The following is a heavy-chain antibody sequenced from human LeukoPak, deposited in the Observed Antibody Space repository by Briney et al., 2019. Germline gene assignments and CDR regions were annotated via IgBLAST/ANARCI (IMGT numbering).Heavy chain of an antibody. J-gene: IGHJ3*01. D-gene: IGHD5-12*01. CDR2: ISNRAKRYTT. Sequence: GGSLRLSCAASGFRSSDQYIDWVRQAPGKGLEWVGRISNRAKRYTTEYATSVKGRFTISRDDSRDSLYLQMNDLKTEDTAVYHCTRGYSGADVYAFDVWGQGTMVTISS. CDR1: GFRSSDQY. V-gene: IGHV3-72*01. CDR3: TRGYSGADVYAFDV.